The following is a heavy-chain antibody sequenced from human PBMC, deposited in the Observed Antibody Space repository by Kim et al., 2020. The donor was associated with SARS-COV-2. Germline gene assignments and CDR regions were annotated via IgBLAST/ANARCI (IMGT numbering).Heavy chain of an antibody. V-gene: IGHV1-69*01. D-gene: IGHD1-26*01. J-gene: IGHJ4*02. CDR3: ARDKASRGSPEG. Sequence: NYAQKFQGRVTITADESTSTAYMELSSLRSEDTAVYYCARDKASRGSPEGWGQGTLVTVSS.